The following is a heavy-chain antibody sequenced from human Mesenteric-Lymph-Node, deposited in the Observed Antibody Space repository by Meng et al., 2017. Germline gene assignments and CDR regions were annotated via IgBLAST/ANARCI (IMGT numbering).Heavy chain of an antibody. CDR1: GFTFSSYW. V-gene: IGHV3-30*01. D-gene: IGHD3-9*01. CDR3: AREITSHFELDY. Sequence: GGSLRLSCAASGFTFSSYWMSWVRQAPGKGLEWVAVISNDGSIEYYADSVKGRFTISRDNSRNTLYLQMNNLSNEDTAIYYCAREITSHFELDYWGQGTLVTVSS. J-gene: IGHJ4*02. CDR2: ISNDGSIE.